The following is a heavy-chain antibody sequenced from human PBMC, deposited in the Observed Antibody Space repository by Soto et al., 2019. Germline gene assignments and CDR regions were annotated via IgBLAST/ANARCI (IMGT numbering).Heavy chain of an antibody. J-gene: IGHJ4*02. CDR1: GGSISSYY. CDR3: ARVYPTYYYGSGSYHPFDY. V-gene: IGHV4-59*01. CDR2: IYYSGST. D-gene: IGHD3-10*01. Sequence: QVQLQESGPGLVKPSETLSLTCTVSGGSISSYYWSWIRQPPGKGLEWIGYIYYSGSTNYNPSLTSRVTISVDTSKNQFSLKLSSVTAADTAVYYCARVYPTYYYGSGSYHPFDYWGQGTLVTVSS.